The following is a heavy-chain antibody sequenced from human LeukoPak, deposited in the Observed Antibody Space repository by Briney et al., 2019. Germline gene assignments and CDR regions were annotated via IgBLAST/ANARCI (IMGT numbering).Heavy chain of an antibody. Sequence: SETLSLTCTVSGGSISSSSYYWGWIRQPPGKGLEWIGSIYYSGSTYYNPSLKSRVTISVDTSKNQFSLKLSSVTAADTAVYYCARSPGLYSSSWYGWFDPWGQGTLVTVSS. CDR1: GGSISSSSYY. V-gene: IGHV4-39*07. D-gene: IGHD6-13*01. CDR3: ARSPGLYSSSWYGWFDP. J-gene: IGHJ5*02. CDR2: IYYSGST.